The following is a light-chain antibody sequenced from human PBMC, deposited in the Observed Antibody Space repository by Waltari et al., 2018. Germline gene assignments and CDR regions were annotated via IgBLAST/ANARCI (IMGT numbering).Light chain of an antibody. Sequence: QSALTQPASVSGSPGQSITISCTGTSSDVGTYNLVSWYQQSPGKAPKVMIYDDNRRPSGVSDRFSGSKSGNTASLTISGVQAEDEADYYCCSYAGSYTWVFGGGTKLTVL. J-gene: IGLJ3*02. CDR2: DDN. V-gene: IGLV2-23*01. CDR3: CSYAGSYTWV. CDR1: SSDVGTYNL.